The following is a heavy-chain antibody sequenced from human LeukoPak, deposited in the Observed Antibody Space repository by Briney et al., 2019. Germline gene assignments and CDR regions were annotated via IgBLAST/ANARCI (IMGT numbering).Heavy chain of an antibody. CDR2: IKSKTNGGTS. CDR1: GFTFSNAW. CDR3: ATEDYDSFSGYYDY. D-gene: IGHD3-9*01. V-gene: IGHV3-15*05. Sequence: PGGSLRLSCAASGFTFSNAWINWVRQAPGKGLEWVCRIKSKTNGGTSDYAAPVKGRFTISRDNSKNTLSLQMNSLKPEHTGVYYCATEDYDSFSGYYDYRGQGDLVTVSS. J-gene: IGHJ4*02.